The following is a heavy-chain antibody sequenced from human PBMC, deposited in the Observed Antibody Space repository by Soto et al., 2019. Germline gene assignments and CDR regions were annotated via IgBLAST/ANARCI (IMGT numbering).Heavy chain of an antibody. Sequence: RGESLKISCKGSGYSFTSYWISWVRQMPGKGLEWMGRIDPSDSYTNYSPSFQGHVTISADKSISTAYLQWSSLKASDTAMYYCASTYSSGWVSTNYYYGMDVWGQGTTVTVS. V-gene: IGHV5-10-1*01. J-gene: IGHJ6*02. D-gene: IGHD6-19*01. CDR3: ASTYSSGWVSTNYYYGMDV. CDR2: IDPSDSYT. CDR1: GYSFTSYW.